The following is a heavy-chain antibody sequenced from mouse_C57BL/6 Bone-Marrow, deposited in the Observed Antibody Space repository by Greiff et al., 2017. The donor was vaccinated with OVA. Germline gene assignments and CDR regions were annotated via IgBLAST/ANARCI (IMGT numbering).Heavy chain of an antibody. J-gene: IGHJ3*01. D-gene: IGHD2-1*01. CDR1: GYTFTDYY. CDR3: SRSIYYGNYADAY. CDR2: IYPGSGNT. Sequence: VNLVESGAELVRPGASVKLSCKASGYTFTDYYINWVKQRPGQGLEWIARIYPGSGNTYYNEKFKGKATLTAEKSSSTAYMQLSSLTSEDSAVYFCSRSIYYGNYADAYWGQGTLVTVSA. V-gene: IGHV1-76*01.